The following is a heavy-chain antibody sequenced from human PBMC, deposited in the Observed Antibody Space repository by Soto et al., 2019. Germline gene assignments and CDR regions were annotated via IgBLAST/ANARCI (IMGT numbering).Heavy chain of an antibody. J-gene: IGHJ4*02. Sequence: ASVKLSCKACGFTFTSSAVQWVRQAREQRLEWMGWINAGNGNTKYSQKFQGRVTITRDTSASTAYMELSSLRSEDTAVYYCARDPNLSSRPLGASDYWGQGTLVTVSS. CDR1: GFTFTSSA. CDR3: ARDPNLSSRPLGASDY. CDR2: INAGNGNT. D-gene: IGHD1-26*01. V-gene: IGHV1-3*01.